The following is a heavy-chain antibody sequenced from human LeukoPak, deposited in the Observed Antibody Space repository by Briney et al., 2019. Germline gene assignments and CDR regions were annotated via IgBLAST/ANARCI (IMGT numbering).Heavy chain of an antibody. V-gene: IGHV4-39*07. J-gene: IGHJ5*02. CDR3: ARKDYYGSGSYYTGNWFDP. CDR2: IYYSGST. D-gene: IGHD3-10*01. Sequence: PSETLSLTCTVSGGSISSSSYYWGWIRQPPVKGLEWIGSIYYSGSTYYNPSLKSRVTISVDTSKNQFSLKLSSVTAADTAVYYCARKDYYGSGSYYTGNWFDPWGQGTLVTVSS. CDR1: GGSISSSSYY.